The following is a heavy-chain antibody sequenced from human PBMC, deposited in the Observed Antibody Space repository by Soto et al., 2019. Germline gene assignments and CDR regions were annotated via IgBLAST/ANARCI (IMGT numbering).Heavy chain of an antibody. J-gene: IGHJ5*02. CDR2: IYHTGSP. CDR3: VRDRALDSSGHWFDT. D-gene: IGHD6-19*01. Sequence: TLSLTCTVSGPSVSIGGYYWTWIRQHPGRGLEWIGYIYHTGSPYYNPSLESRVTISLDTSKNQFSLNLTSVTAADTAIYYCVRDRALDSSGHWFDTWGQGTLVT. CDR1: GPSVSIGGYY. V-gene: IGHV4-31*03.